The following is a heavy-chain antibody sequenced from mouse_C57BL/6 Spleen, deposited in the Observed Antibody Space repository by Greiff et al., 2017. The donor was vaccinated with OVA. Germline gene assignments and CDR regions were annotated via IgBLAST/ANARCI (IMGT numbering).Heavy chain of an antibody. CDR3: ARGGYGSSYDWYFDV. Sequence: QVQLKESGAELVKPGASVKISCKASGYAFSSYWMNWVKQRPGKGLEWIGQIYPGDGDTNYNGKFKGKATLTADKSSSTAYMQLSSLTSEDSAVYFCARGGYGSSYDWYFDVWGTGTTVTVSS. D-gene: IGHD1-1*01. CDR1: GYAFSSYW. CDR2: IYPGDGDT. J-gene: IGHJ1*03. V-gene: IGHV1-80*01.